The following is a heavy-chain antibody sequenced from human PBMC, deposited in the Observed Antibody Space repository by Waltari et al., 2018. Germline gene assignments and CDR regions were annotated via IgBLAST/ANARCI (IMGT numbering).Heavy chain of an antibody. CDR2: ISGSGGST. D-gene: IGHD3-22*01. CDR3: AKDLSGYYDSSGYIGFVSVPAAY. V-gene: IGHV3-23*04. J-gene: IGHJ4*02. CDR1: GFTFSSYA. Sequence: EVQLVESGGGLVQPGGSLRLSCAASGFTFSSYAMSWVRQAPGKGLEWVSAISGSGGSTYYADSVKGRFTISRDNSKNTLYLQMNSLRAEDTAVYYCAKDLSGYYDSSGYIGFVSVPAAYWGQGTLVTVSS.